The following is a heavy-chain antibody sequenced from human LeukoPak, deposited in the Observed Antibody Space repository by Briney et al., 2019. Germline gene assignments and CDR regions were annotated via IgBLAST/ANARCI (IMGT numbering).Heavy chain of an antibody. V-gene: IGHV3-9*01. CDR2: ISWNSGSI. Sequence: PGGSLRLSCAASGFTFDDYAMHWVRQAPGKGLEWVSGISWNSGSIGYADSVKGRFTISRDNAKNSLYLQMNSLRAEDTASYYCAKVGGSKYYYYYYMDVWGKGTTVTVS. J-gene: IGHJ6*03. CDR1: GFTFDDYA. CDR3: AKVGGSKYYYYYYMDV. D-gene: IGHD3-10*01.